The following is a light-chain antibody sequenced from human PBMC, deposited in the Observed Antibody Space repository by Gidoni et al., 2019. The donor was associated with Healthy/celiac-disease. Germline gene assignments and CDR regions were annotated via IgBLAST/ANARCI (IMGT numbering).Light chain of an antibody. CDR2: AAS. Sequence: DIQMTQSPSSLSASVGDRVTITCRASQSISSYLNWYQQKPGKAPKLLLYAASSLQSGVPSRFSGSGSGTDFTLTISSLQPEDFATYYCQQSYSNTFGGGTKVEIK. CDR1: QSISSY. J-gene: IGKJ4*01. CDR3: QQSYSNT. V-gene: IGKV1-39*01.